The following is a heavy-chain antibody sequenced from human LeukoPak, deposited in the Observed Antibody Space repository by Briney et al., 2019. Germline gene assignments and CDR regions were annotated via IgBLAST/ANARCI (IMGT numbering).Heavy chain of an antibody. CDR3: ARGRITMVRGVIGNWYFDL. D-gene: IGHD3-10*01. Sequence: ASVKVSCEASGYTFTGYYMHWVRQAPGQGLEWMGWINPNSGGTNYAQKFQGRVTMTRDTSISTAYMELSRLRSDDTAVYYCARGRITMVRGVIGNWYFDLWGRGTLVTVSS. J-gene: IGHJ2*01. V-gene: IGHV1-2*02. CDR2: INPNSGGT. CDR1: GYTFTGYY.